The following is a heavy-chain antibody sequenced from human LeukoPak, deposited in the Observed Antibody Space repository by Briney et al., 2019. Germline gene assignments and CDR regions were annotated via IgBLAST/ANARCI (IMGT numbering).Heavy chain of an antibody. CDR3: RLTSHRDLFDF. CDR1: GGSFSNYY. J-gene: IGHJ4*02. CDR2: INRSGRV. D-gene: IGHD2-2*01. V-gene: IGHV4-34*01. Sequence: SETLSLTCGVYGGSFSNYYWTWIRQPPGKGLEWIGEINRSGRVTYNPSLESRVAISVDTSNNQFTLKLTSVTAADTAIYYCRLTSHRDLFDFWGQGTSVTVSS.